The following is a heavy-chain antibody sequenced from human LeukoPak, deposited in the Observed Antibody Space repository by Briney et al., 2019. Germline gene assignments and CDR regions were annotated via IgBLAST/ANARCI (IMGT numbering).Heavy chain of an antibody. CDR3: ARIRNDAFDI. D-gene: IGHD3-16*01. CDR2: IYYSGST. V-gene: IGHV4-39*07. CDR1: GGSISSSSYY. Sequence: SETLSLTCTVSGGSISSSSYYWGWIRQPPGKGLEWIGSIYYSGSTYYNPSLESRVTISVDTSKNQFSLKLSSVTAADTAVYYCARIRNDAFDIWGQGTMVTVSS. J-gene: IGHJ3*02.